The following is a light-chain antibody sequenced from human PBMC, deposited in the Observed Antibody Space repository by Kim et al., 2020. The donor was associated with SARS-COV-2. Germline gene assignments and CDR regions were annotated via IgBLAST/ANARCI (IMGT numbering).Light chain of an antibody. CDR2: NAS. V-gene: IGKV6-21*01. CDR3: HQSRSLHT. J-gene: IGKJ5*01. CDR1: QSVGKT. Sequence: EVVLTQSPDFQSVTPMEKVTITCRASQSVGKTLHWYQQKSGQSPKLLIKNASQSVSGVPSRFTGSGSGTDFTLTINSLEAEDAATYYCHQSRSLHTFVPGTRLEIK.